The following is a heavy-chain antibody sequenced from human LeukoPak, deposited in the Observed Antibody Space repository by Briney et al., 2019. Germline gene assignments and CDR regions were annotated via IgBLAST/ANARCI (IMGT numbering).Heavy chain of an antibody. V-gene: IGHV3-23*01. J-gene: IGHJ4*02. CDR1: GFTFSSYA. D-gene: IGHD6-13*01. CDR3: AKDPLWSSSWEGGFDY. Sequence: PGGSLRLSCAASGFTFSSYAMSWVRQAPGKGLEWVSAISGSGGSTYYADSVKGRFTISRDNSKNTLYLQMNSLRAEDTAVYYCAKDPLWSSSWEGGFDYWGQGTLVTVSS. CDR2: ISGSGGST.